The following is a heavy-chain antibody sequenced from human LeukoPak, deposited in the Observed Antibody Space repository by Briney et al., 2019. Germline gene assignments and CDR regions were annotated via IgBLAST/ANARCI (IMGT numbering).Heavy chain of an antibody. V-gene: IGHV3-7*01. D-gene: IGHD2-2*01. CDR1: GFTFSNYW. Sequence: GGSLRLSCAASGFTFSNYWTSWVRQAPGKGLEWVANINQDGSEKYYVDSVRGRFTISRDNAENSLYLQMNSLRAEDTAVYYCARAYCSSTSCYQGYWGQGTLVTVSS. J-gene: IGHJ4*02. CDR3: ARAYCSSTSCYQGY. CDR2: INQDGSEK.